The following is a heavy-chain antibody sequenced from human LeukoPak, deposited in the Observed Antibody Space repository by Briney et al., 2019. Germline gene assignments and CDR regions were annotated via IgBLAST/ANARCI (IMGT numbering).Heavy chain of an antibody. CDR2: INTNTGNP. Sequence: ASVKVSCKASGYTFTCCAISWVRQAPGQGLEWMGWINTNTGNPTYAQGFTGRFVFSLDTSVSTAYLQISSLKAEDTAVYYCARVRLDFYGSGSYGDYYYYGMDVWGQGTTVTVSS. CDR1: GYTFTCCA. D-gene: IGHD3-10*01. V-gene: IGHV7-4-1*02. J-gene: IGHJ6*02. CDR3: ARVRLDFYGSGSYGDYYYYGMDV.